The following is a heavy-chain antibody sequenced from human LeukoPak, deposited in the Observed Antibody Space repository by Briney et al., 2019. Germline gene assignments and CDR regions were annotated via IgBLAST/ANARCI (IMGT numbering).Heavy chain of an antibody. D-gene: IGHD5-12*01. CDR2: ISSSSGTI. Sequence: GGSLRLSCVASEFIFSSYGMNWVRQAPGKGLEWVSYISSSSGTIYYADSVKGRFTISRDNAKNSLYLQMNSLRAEDTAVYYCARAPRYSGSGGDSFDIWGQGTKVIVSS. V-gene: IGHV3-48*04. J-gene: IGHJ3*02. CDR3: ARAPRYSGSGGDSFDI. CDR1: EFIFSSYG.